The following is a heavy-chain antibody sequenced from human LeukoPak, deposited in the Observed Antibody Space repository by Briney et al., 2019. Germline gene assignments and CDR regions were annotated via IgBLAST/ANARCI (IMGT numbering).Heavy chain of an antibody. Sequence: DPGGSLRLSCAASGFIFSNYGMNWVRQAPGKGLEWVSAISNNGGYTYYADSVQGRFTISRDNSKSTLCLQMNSLRAEDTAVYYCAKQLGYCSDGSCYFPYWGQGTLVTVSS. V-gene: IGHV3-23*01. D-gene: IGHD2-15*01. J-gene: IGHJ4*02. CDR2: ISNNGGYT. CDR3: AKQLGYCSDGSCYFPY. CDR1: GFIFSNYG.